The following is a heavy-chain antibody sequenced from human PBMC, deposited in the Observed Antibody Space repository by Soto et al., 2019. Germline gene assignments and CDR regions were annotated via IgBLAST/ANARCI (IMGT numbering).Heavy chain of an antibody. CDR2: TIPAFGTA. D-gene: IGHD1-1*01. CDR1: GAGDTFSNYG. J-gene: IGHJ4*02. Sequence: QVHLVQSGAEVKSPGSAVKVSCKVSGAGDTFSNYGLNWMRQAPGQGLEWMGGTIPAFGTANYAQKFQGRVTITADTSTTTSYMELSSLRSDDTAVYYCWRHDKTAFPLLDSWGQGTLVSVSS. V-gene: IGHV1-69*06. CDR3: WRHDKTAFPLLDS.